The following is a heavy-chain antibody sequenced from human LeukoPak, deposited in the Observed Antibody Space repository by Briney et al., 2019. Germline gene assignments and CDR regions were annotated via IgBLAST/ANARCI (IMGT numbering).Heavy chain of an antibody. CDR1: GGSISTYD. D-gene: IGHD3-16*01. Sequence: AETLSLTCTVSGGSISTYDWTWIRQPAGKGLEWIGRIYSSGSTNSNPSLKSRVTMSVDTSKNQFSLKLTSVTAADTAVYYCARLRLYSSSTFGYWGQGAQVTVSS. CDR3: ARLRLYSSSTFGY. J-gene: IGHJ4*02. CDR2: IYSSGST. V-gene: IGHV4-4*07.